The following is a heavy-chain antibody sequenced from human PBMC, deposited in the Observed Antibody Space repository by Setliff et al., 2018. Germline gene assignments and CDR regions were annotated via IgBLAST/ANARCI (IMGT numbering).Heavy chain of an antibody. CDR3: ARTPGRDSSHYYLDV. CDR2: IDWDDDK. D-gene: IGHD2-21*02. Sequence: ESGPTLVNPTQTLTLTCTFSGSSLSTSGMCVSWIRQPPGKALEWLARIDWDDDKYYSTSLKTRLTISKDTSKNQVVLTMTNMDPVDTARYYCARTPGRDSSHYYLDVCVRGTTVTVSS. CDR1: GSSLSTSGMC. V-gene: IGHV2-70*11. J-gene: IGHJ6*03.